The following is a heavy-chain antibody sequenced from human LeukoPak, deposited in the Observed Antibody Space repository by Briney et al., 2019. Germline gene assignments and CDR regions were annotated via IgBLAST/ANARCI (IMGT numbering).Heavy chain of an antibody. J-gene: IGHJ4*02. V-gene: IGHV3-23*01. Sequence: GGSLRLSCAASGFTFSNHAMSWVRQAPGKGLQWVSAISGGGVAIYYADSVKGRFTISRDNSKNTLYLQMNSLRAEDTAVYYCARAVSGYVDYWGQGNLVTVSS. CDR2: ISGGGVAI. CDR1: GFTFSNHA. D-gene: IGHD3-3*01. CDR3: ARAVSGYVDY.